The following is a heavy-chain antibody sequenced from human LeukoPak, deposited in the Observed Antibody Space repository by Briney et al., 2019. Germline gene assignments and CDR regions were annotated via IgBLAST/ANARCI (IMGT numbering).Heavy chain of an antibody. CDR2: MKQDGSEI. Sequence: GGSLRLSCVASGFTFISYGMHWVRQAPGKGLEWVANMKQDGSEIYYVDSVKGRFTISRDNAKNSLYLQMNSLRAEDTAVYYCARDAPRNSGSSLIYWGQGTLVTVSS. V-gene: IGHV3-7*01. J-gene: IGHJ4*02. D-gene: IGHD3-16*02. CDR3: ARDAPRNSGSSLIY. CDR1: GFTFISYG.